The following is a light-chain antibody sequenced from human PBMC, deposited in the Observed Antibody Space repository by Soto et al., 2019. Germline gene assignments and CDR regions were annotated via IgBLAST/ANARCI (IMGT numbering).Light chain of an antibody. CDR3: QQYIDLPET. V-gene: IGKV3-15*01. CDR2: GAS. CDR1: QSVSIN. Sequence: EIVMTQSPATLSVSPGERATLSCRASQSVSINLAWYQQKPGQAPRLLIYGASTRATGIPARFSGSGSGTEFALTITSLQSEDFAVYYCQQYIDLPETFGQGTKVEIK. J-gene: IGKJ1*01.